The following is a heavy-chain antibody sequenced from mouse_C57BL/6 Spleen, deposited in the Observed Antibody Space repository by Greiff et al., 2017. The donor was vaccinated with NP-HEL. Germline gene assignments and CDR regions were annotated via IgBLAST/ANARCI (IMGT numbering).Heavy chain of an antibody. CDR3: ARRGEAMDY. CDR1: GYTFTSYW. Sequence: QVQLQQPGAELVMPGASVKLSCKASGYTFTSYWMHWVKQRPGQGLEWIGVIDPSDSYTNYNQKFKGKSTLTVDKSSSTAYMQLSSLTSEDSAVYYCARRGEAMDYWGQGTSVTVSS. J-gene: IGHJ4*01. CDR2: IDPSDSYT. V-gene: IGHV1-69*01.